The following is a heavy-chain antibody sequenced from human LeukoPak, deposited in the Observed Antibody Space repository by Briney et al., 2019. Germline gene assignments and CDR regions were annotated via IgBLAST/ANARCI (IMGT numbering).Heavy chain of an antibody. D-gene: IGHD1-7*01. CDR3: ARSIENWNYGAFDI. V-gene: IGHV4-61*02. CDR1: GGSISSGSYY. Sequence: SETLSLTCTVSGGSISSGSYYWSWIRQPAGKGLEWIGRIYTSGSTNYNPSLKSRVTISVDTSKNQFSLKLSSVTAADTAVYYCARSIENWNYGAFDIWGQGTMVTVSS. CDR2: IYTSGST. J-gene: IGHJ3*02.